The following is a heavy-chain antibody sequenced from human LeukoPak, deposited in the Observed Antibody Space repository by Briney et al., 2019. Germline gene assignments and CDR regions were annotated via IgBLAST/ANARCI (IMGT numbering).Heavy chain of an antibody. J-gene: IGHJ4*02. CDR2: IILILGMA. V-gene: IGHV1-69*04. D-gene: IGHD3-10*01. Sequence: SVKVSCKASGGTFSSYAISWVRQAPGQGLEWMGRIILILGMANYAQKFRGRVTITADKSTSTAYMELSSLRSEDTAVYYCATDGSGSLLWLWGQGTLVTVSS. CDR1: GGTFSSYA. CDR3: ATDGSGSLLWL.